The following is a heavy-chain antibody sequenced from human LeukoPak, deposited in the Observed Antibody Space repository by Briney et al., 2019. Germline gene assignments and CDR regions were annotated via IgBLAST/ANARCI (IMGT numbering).Heavy chain of an antibody. V-gene: IGHV3-30*04. CDR3: ARVFYSSGWYGNFDY. Sequence: GRPLTLSCAPSGFHYSSYAMHWVRQAPGKGLDGVEVISYDGSNKYYADSVKGRFTIPRDNSKNPLYLQMNSLGADESAVYYCARVFYSSGWYGNFDYWGQGTLVTVSS. J-gene: IGHJ4*02. D-gene: IGHD6-19*01. CDR1: GFHYSSYA. CDR2: ISYDGSNK.